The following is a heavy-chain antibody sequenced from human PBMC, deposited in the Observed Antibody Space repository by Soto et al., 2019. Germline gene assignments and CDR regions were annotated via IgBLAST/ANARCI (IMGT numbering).Heavy chain of an antibody. CDR3: AKASVPDY. D-gene: IGHD3-10*01. CDR2: ISYDGSNK. V-gene: IGHV3-30*18. Sequence: GGSLILSCAASGFTFSSYGMHWVRQAPGKGLEWVAVISYDGSNKYYADSVKGRFTISRDNSKNTLYLQMNSLRAEDTAVYYCAKASVPDYWGQGTLVTVSS. CDR1: GFTFSSYG. J-gene: IGHJ4*02.